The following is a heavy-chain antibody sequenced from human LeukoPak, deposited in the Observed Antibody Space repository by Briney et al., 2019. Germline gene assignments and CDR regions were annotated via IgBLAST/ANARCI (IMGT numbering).Heavy chain of an antibody. D-gene: IGHD3-10*01. J-gene: IGHJ6*02. V-gene: IGHV3-49*04. CDR3: TRDPLSYYYGSGSYYTSYYYYGMDV. CDR2: IRSKAYGGTT. CDR1: GFTFGDYA. Sequence: GGSLRLSCTASGFTFGDYAMSWVRQAPGKGLEGVGFIRSKAYGGTTEYAASVKGRFTISRDDSKSIAYLQMNSLKTEDTAVYYCTRDPLSYYYGSGSYYTSYYYYGMDVWGQGTTVTVSS.